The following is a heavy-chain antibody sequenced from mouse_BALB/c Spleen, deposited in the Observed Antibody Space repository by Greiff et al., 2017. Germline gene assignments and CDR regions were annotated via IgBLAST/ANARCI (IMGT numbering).Heavy chain of an antibody. CDR2: INPSTGYT. Sequence: VQLQQSGAELAKPGASVKMSCKASGYTFTSYWMHWVKQRPGQGLEWIGYINPSTGYTEYNQKFKDKATLTADKSSSTAYMQLSSLTSEDSAVYYCARDGLGFAYWGQGTLVTVSA. CDR1: GYTFTSYW. J-gene: IGHJ3*01. CDR3: ARDGLGFAY. V-gene: IGHV1-7*01.